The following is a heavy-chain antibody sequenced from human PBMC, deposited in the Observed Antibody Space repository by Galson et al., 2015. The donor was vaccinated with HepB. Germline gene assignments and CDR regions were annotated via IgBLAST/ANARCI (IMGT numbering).Heavy chain of an antibody. V-gene: IGHV4-59*13. J-gene: IGHJ2*01. Sequence: ETLSLTCTVSGGSISGYYWSWIRQPPGKGLDYIGYIYYSGSTNYNPSLKSRVTISVDTSKNQFSLKLTSVTAADTAVYYCARGEYGSGSYSVQYFDLWGRGTLVTVSS. CDR1: GGSISGYY. CDR2: IYYSGST. D-gene: IGHD3-10*01. CDR3: ARGEYGSGSYSVQYFDL.